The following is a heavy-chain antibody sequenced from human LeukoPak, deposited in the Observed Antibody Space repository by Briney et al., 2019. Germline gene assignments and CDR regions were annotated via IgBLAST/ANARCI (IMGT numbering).Heavy chain of an antibody. CDR3: TRGRYFDLTA. J-gene: IGHJ4*02. D-gene: IGHD3-9*01. CDR1: GFTFSGSA. Sequence: GGSLKLSCAASGFTFSGSAMHWVRQASGKGLEWVGRIRSKANSYATAYAASVKGRFTISRDDSKNTAYLQMNSLKTEDTAVYYCTRGRYFDLTAWGQGTLVTVSS. CDR2: IRSKANSYAT. V-gene: IGHV3-73*01.